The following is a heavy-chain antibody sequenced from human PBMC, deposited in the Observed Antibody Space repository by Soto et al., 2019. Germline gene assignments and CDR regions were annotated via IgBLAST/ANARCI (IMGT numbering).Heavy chain of an antibody. D-gene: IGHD3-22*01. V-gene: IGHV3-23*01. CDR2: ISGSGDTA. CDR1: GFPFSAYV. Sequence: EVQLLESGGDLVQPGGSLRLSCAASGFPFSAYVMTWVRRAPGRGLEWISAISGSGDTAYYAESVKGRFTISRDNSRNTLYLKMTNLTVEDTAVYSCAKARFDSRGTFFRVGFYDVWGRGTLVTVST. CDR3: AKARFDSRGTFFRVGFYDV. J-gene: IGHJ4*02.